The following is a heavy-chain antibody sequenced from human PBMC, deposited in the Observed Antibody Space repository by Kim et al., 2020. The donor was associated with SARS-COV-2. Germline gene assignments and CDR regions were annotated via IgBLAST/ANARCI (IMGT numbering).Heavy chain of an antibody. V-gene: IGHV4-59*01. D-gene: IGHD3-10*01. CDR2: IYYSGST. Sequence: TLSLTCTVSGGSISSYYWSWIRQPPGKGLEWIGYIYYSGSTNYNPSLKSRVTISVDTSKNQFSLKLSSVTAADTAVYYCARAGITMVRGYGMDVWGQGTTVTVSS. CDR3: ARAGITMVRGYGMDV. CDR1: GGSISSYY. J-gene: IGHJ6*02.